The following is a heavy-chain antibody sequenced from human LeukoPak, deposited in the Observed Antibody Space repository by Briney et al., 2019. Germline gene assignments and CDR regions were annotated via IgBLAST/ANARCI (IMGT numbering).Heavy chain of an antibody. Sequence: ASVKVSCKASGYTFTSYYMHWVRQAPGQGLEWMGIINPSGGSTSYAQKFQGRVTMTRDTSASTVYMELSSLRSEDTAVYYCARPGIAVAGYDYWGQGTLVTVSS. V-gene: IGHV1-46*01. CDR3: ARPGIAVAGYDY. J-gene: IGHJ4*02. D-gene: IGHD6-19*01. CDR1: GYTFTSYY. CDR2: INPSGGST.